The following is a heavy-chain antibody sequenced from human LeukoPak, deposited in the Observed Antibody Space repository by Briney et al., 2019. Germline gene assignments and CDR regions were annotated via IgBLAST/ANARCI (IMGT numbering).Heavy chain of an antibody. V-gene: IGHV4-34*01. D-gene: IGHD3-22*01. J-gene: IGHJ4*02. CDR2: INDSVST. CDR3: ALFPVVIAPTRLDY. CDR1: DGSFSGYY. Sequence: SETLSLTCAVYDGSFSGYYWNWIRQPPGKGLEWIGEINDSVSTNFNPSLKNRVIISVETSNNQFSQLLFSVTAAEAAVDYCALFPVVIAPTRLDYWGQGTLVTVSS.